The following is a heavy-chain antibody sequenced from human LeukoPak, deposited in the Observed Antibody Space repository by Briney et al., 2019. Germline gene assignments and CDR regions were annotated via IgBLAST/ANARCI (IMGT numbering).Heavy chain of an antibody. CDR3: TIIPNVILFTHYFEY. CDR1: GGTFSSYA. V-gene: IGHV1-69*04. Sequence: SVKVSCKASGGTFSSYAISWVRQAPGQGLEWMGRIIPILGIANYAQKFQGRVTTADEPTRTAYMELTYVRSDDTAVYYCTIIPNVILFTHYFEYWGQGTLVTVSS. CDR2: IIPILGIA. D-gene: IGHD2-21*01. J-gene: IGHJ4*02.